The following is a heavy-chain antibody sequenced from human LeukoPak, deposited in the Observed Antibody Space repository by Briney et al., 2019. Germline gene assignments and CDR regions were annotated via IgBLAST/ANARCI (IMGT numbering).Heavy chain of an antibody. CDR3: AKDCSGGSCYDY. D-gene: IGHD2-15*01. Sequence: GGPLRLSCAASGFTFSDYYMDWVRQAPGKGLEWVANIKYDGSEKYYVDSVRGRFTISRDNAKNSLYLQMNSLTPEDTAVYFCAKDCSGGSCYDYWGQGTLVTVSS. CDR2: IKYDGSEK. CDR1: GFTFSDYY. J-gene: IGHJ4*02. V-gene: IGHV3-7*04.